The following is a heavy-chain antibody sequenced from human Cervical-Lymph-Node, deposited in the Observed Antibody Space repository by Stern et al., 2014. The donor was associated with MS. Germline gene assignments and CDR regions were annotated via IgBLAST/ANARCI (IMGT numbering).Heavy chain of an antibody. CDR2: IDDKGSRT. V-gene: IGHV3-74*02. Sequence: EVQLVESGGGLVQPGGSLRLSCAASGFTFSTYWMHWVRQVPEKGLVWVSLIDDKGSRTEYADSVKGRFTISRDNARTTVYLQMNSLRVEDTAVYYCVGSDPFDDYYFDNWGQGTLVTVSS. CDR3: VGSDPFDDYYFDN. CDR1: GFTFSTYW. D-gene: IGHD3-10*01. J-gene: IGHJ4*02.